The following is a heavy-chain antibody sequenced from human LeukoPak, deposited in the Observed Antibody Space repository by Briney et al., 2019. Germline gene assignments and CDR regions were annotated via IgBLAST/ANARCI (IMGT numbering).Heavy chain of an antibody. CDR2: ISSSSSTI. D-gene: IGHD2-2*01. Sequence: TGGSLRLSCAASGFTFSNYGMSWVRQAPGKGLEWVSYISSSSSTIYYADSVKGRFTISRDNAKNSLYLQMNSLRAEDTAVYYCARSHSYCSSTSCFLAYYYYGMDVWGQGTTVTVSS. CDR3: ARSHSYCSSTSCFLAYYYYGMDV. CDR1: GFTFSNYG. J-gene: IGHJ6*02. V-gene: IGHV3-48*01.